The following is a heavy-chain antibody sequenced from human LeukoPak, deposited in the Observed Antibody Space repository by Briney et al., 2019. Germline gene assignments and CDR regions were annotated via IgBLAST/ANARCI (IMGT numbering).Heavy chain of an antibody. J-gene: IGHJ4*02. CDR1: GFTFRSYS. Sequence: GGSLRLSCAGSGFTFRSYSMNWVRQAPGEGLEWVSSISSGSTYIYRADSLKGRFTTSRDNAKNSLYLQMNSLRAEDTAVYYCATSSHGDCSGGSCYYFDYWGQGTLVTVSS. CDR2: ISSGSTYI. D-gene: IGHD2-15*01. V-gene: IGHV3-21*01. CDR3: ATSSHGDCSGGSCYYFDY.